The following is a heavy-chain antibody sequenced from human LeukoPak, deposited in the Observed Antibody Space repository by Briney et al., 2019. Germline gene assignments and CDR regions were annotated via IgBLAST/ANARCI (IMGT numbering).Heavy chain of an antibody. J-gene: IGHJ4*02. CDR3: AKKSNNDFWSGYLDY. D-gene: IGHD3-3*01. CDR1: GFTFSSYW. V-gene: IGHV3-74*01. CDR2: INTDGSST. Sequence: GSLRLSCAASGFTFSSYWMHWVRQAPGKGLVWVSRINTDGSSTSYADSVKGRFTISRDNAKNTLYLQMNSLRAEDTAVYYCAKKSNNDFWSGYLDYWGQGTLVAVSS.